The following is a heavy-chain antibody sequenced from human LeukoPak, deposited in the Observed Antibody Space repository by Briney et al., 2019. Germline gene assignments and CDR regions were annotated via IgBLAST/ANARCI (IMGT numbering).Heavy chain of an antibody. J-gene: IGHJ4*02. CDR1: GFSLSDYY. CDR3: ARRTIITPGGFDY. Sequence: GGSLRLSCAVTGFSLSDYYMNWIRQVPGKGLEWISYITATGSTTYYADSLKGRLTISRDTAKSFVYLQMNSLRVDDTAVYYCARRTIITPGGFDYWGQGTLVTVSS. D-gene: IGHD3-10*01. V-gene: IGHV3-11*01. CDR2: ITATGSTT.